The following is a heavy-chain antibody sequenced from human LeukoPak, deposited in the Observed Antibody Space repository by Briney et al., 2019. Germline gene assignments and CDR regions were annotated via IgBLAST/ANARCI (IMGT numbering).Heavy chain of an antibody. V-gene: IGHV1-18*01. CDR2: ISAYNGNT. CDR3: ARELLDQGSYYYYGMDV. J-gene: IGHJ6*02. D-gene: IGHD1-1*01. Sequence: ASVKVSCKASGYTFTSYGINWVRQAPGQGLEWMGWISAYNGNTNYAQKLQGRVTMTTDTSTSTAYMELRSLRSDDTAVYYCARELLDQGSYYYYGMDVWGQGTTVTVSS. CDR1: GYTFTSYG.